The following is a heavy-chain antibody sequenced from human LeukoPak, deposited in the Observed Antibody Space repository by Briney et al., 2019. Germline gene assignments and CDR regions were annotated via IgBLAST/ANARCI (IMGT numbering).Heavy chain of an antibody. CDR1: GFTFTDWY. Sequence: KPGGSLRLSCAASGFTFTDWYMSWIRPAPGKGLQWLSYISSSSSDTSYADSVRGRFTISRDNAKKSVYLQMNSLRAEDTAIYYCVKSAGRNGGNWGQGTLVTVSS. J-gene: IGHJ4*02. D-gene: IGHD1-26*01. CDR3: VKSAGRNGGN. CDR2: ISSSSSDT. V-gene: IGHV3-11*06.